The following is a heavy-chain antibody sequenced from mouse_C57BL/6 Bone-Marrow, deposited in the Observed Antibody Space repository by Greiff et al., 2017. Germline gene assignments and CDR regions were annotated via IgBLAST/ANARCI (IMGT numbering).Heavy chain of an antibody. D-gene: IGHD2-4*01. CDR3: ARQEGLRRFAY. Sequence: EVQRVESGGDLVKPGGSLKLSCAASGFTFSSYGMSWVRQTPDKRLEWVATISSGGSYTYYPDSVTGRFTISRDNAKNTLYLQMSSLKSEDTAMYYCARQEGLRRFAYWGQGTLVTVSA. CDR1: GFTFSSYG. J-gene: IGHJ3*01. V-gene: IGHV5-6*01. CDR2: ISSGGSYT.